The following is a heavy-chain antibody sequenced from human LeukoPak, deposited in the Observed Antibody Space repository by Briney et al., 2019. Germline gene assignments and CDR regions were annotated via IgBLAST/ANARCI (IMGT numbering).Heavy chain of an antibody. Sequence: PGGSLRLSCAASGFTFSSYWMHWVRQAPGKGLVWVSRVSTDGSSTTYADSVKGRFTISRDAAKNTLYLQMNSLRAEDTAVYYCARSPDPIRSYMDVWGKGTTVTVSS. J-gene: IGHJ6*03. CDR3: ARSPDPIRSYMDV. CDR1: GFTFSSYW. CDR2: VSTDGSST. V-gene: IGHV3-74*01.